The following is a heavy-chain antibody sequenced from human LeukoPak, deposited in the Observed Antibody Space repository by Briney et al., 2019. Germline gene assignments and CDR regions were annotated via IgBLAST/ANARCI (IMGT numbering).Heavy chain of an antibody. D-gene: IGHD3-22*01. V-gene: IGHV3-48*04. CDR1: GFTFSSYG. CDR2: ISSGSSTI. J-gene: IGHJ4*02. CDR3: ARGGGYYV. Sequence: GRSLRLSCAASGFTFSSYGMNWVRQAPGKGLEWVSYISSGSSTIYYTDSVKGRFTISRDNAKNSLYLQMNSLRAEDTAVYYCARGGGYYVWGQGALVTVSS.